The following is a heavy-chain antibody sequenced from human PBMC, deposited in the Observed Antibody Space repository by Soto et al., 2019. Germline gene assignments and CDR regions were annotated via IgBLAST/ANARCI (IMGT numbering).Heavy chain of an antibody. D-gene: IGHD3-3*01. CDR2: ISAYNGNT. J-gene: IGHJ6*02. CDR1: GYTFTSYG. CDR3: ARDPKFLEWLPSNYYYGMDV. V-gene: IGHV1-18*01. Sequence: ASVKVSCKASGYTFTSYGISWVRQAPGQGLEWMGWISAYNGNTNYAQKLQGRVTMTTDTSTSTAYMELRSLRSDDTAVYYCARDPKFLEWLPSNYYYGMDVWGQGTTVTVSS.